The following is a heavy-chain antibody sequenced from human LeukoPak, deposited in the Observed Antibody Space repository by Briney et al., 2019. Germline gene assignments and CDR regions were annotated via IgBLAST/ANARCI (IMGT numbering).Heavy chain of an antibody. CDR3: ATTQWELHGGFDY. CDR1: GFTVSSNY. J-gene: IGHJ4*02. CDR2: IYYSGST. Sequence: GSLRLSCAASGFTVSSNYMSWIRQPPGKGLEWIGYIYYSGSTNYNPSLKSRVTISVDTSKNQFSLKLSSVTAADTAVYYCATTQWELHGGFDYWGQGNLVTVSS. V-gene: IGHV4-59*02. D-gene: IGHD1-26*01.